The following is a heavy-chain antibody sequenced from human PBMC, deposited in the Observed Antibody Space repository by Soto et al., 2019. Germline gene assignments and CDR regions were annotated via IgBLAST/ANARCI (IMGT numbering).Heavy chain of an antibody. V-gene: IGHV3-30-3*02. CDR2: ISYDGSNK. D-gene: IGHD3-22*01. Sequence: PGGSLRLSCAASGFTFSSYAMHWVRQAPGKGLEWVAVISYDGSNKYYADSVKGRFTISRDNSKSTLFLQMNSLRAEDTAVYYCAKSRYSDSSGDFYDYWGQGTLVTVSS. J-gene: IGHJ4*02. CDR3: AKSRYSDSSGDFYDY. CDR1: GFTFSSYA.